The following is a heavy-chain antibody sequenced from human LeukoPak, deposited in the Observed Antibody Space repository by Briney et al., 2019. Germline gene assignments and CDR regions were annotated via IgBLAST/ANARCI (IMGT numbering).Heavy chain of an antibody. CDR1: GDSLSSYY. CDR3: AREVRFGGYPGLNWFDP. D-gene: IGHD3-10*01. Sequence: SETLSLTCTVSGDSLSSYYWSWVRQPPGKGVEGMGYIYDSGRTNYNPSLKSRVTISVDKSKNQFSLKLSSVTAADTAVYYCAREVRFGGYPGLNWFDPWGQGTLVTVSS. J-gene: IGHJ5*02. CDR2: IYDSGRT. V-gene: IGHV4-59*12.